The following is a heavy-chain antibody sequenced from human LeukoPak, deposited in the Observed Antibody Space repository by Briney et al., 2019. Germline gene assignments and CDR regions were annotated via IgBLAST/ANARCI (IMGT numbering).Heavy chain of an antibody. Sequence: GGSLRLSCAASGFTFSSYAMSWVRQAPGKGLEWVSAISGSGGSTYYEDSVKGRFTISRDNSKNTLYLQMNSLRAEDTAVYYCAKRRDIVVVVASRDYFDYWGQGTLVTVSS. CDR1: GFTFSSYA. CDR2: ISGSGGST. J-gene: IGHJ4*02. V-gene: IGHV3-23*01. CDR3: AKRRDIVVVVASRDYFDY. D-gene: IGHD2-15*01.